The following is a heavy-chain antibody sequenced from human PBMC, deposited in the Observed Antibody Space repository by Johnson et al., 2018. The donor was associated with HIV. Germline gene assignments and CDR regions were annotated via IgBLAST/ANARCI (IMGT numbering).Heavy chain of an antibody. CDR1: GFTFSSYA. J-gene: IGHJ3*02. Sequence: QVQLLESGGGVVQPGRSLRLSCAASGFTFSSYAMHWVRQAPGKGLEWVAVISYDGSNKYYADSVKGRFTISRDNSKNTLYLQMNSLRAEDTAVYYCAREDGYNWVGAFDIWGQGTMVTVSS. CDR2: ISYDGSNK. V-gene: IGHV3-30*04. D-gene: IGHD5-24*01. CDR3: AREDGYNWVGAFDI.